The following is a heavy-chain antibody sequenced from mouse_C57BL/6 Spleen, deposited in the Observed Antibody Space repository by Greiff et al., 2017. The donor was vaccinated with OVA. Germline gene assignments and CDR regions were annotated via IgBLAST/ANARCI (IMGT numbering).Heavy chain of an antibody. CDR2: IYPRSGNT. Sequence: VKLMESGAELARPGASVKLSCKASGYTFTSYGISWVKQRTGQGLEWIGEIYPRSGNTYYNEKFKGKATLTADNSSSTAYMELRSLTSQDSAVYFCARAELYCSSYDYYAMDYWGQGTSVTVSS. CDR3: ARAELYCSSYDYYAMDY. CDR1: GYTFTSYG. V-gene: IGHV1-81*01. J-gene: IGHJ4*01. D-gene: IGHD1-1*01.